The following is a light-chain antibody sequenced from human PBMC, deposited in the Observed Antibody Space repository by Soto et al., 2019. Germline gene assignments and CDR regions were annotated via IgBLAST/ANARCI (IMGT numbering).Light chain of an antibody. Sequence: IQMTQSPSTLSESVGDRVTITCRASQSISSWLAWYQQKPGKAPKLLIYDASSLESGVPSRFSGSGSGTEFTLTISSLQPDDFATYYCQQYNSYSRTFGQGTKVDIK. CDR3: QQYNSYSRT. J-gene: IGKJ1*01. V-gene: IGKV1-5*01. CDR1: QSISSW. CDR2: DAS.